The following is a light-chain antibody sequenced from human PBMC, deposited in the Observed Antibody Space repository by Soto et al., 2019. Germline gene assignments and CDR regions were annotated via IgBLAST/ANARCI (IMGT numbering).Light chain of an antibody. V-gene: IGLV1-44*01. CDR2: SNN. CDR3: AAWDHSLNGYV. Sequence: QSVLTQPPSASGTPGQRVTISCSGRSSNIGSNTVNWYQQLPGTAPKLLIYSNNQRPSGVPDRFSGSKSGTSASLAISGLQTEDEADYYCAAWDHSLNGYVFGTGTKVTVL. J-gene: IGLJ1*01. CDR1: SSNIGSNT.